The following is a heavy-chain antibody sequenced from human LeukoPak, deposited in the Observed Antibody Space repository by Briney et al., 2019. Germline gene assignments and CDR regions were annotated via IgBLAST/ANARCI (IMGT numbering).Heavy chain of an antibody. J-gene: IGHJ1*01. CDR2: ISGSGGIT. CDR3: AKRDYYDSSGYAPLFQH. Sequence: GGSLRLSCAASGFTFSSSWMSWVRQAPGKGLEGVSGISGSGGITNYADSVKGRFTISRDNSKNTLYLQMNSLRAEDTAVYYCAKRDYYDSSGYAPLFQHWGQGTLVTVSS. CDR1: GFTFSSSW. V-gene: IGHV3-23*01. D-gene: IGHD3-22*01.